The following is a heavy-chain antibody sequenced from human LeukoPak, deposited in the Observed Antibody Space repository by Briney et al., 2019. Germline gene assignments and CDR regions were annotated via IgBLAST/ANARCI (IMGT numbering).Heavy chain of an antibody. V-gene: IGHV3-74*01. D-gene: IGHD1-26*01. CDR2: IDGDGSST. CDR3: ARTIVGAAFDY. J-gene: IGHJ4*02. Sequence: GGSLRLSCAASGFTFSNYWMHWVRQAPGKGLVWVSRIDGDGSSTSYADSVKGRFTISRDNAKNTLYPQMTSLRAEDTAVYYCARTIVGAAFDYWGQGTLVTVSS. CDR1: GFTFSNYW.